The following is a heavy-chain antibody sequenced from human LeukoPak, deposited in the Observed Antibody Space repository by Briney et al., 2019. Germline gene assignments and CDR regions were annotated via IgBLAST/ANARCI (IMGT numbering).Heavy chain of an antibody. D-gene: IGHD4-17*01. CDR3: AKVSPYGDYEDY. Sequence: GGSLRLSCAASGFTFSSYAMSWVRQAPGKGLGWVSAVSGSGGSTYYADSVKGRFTISRDNSKNTLYLQMNSLRAEVTAVYYCAKVSPYGDYEDYWGQGTLVTVSS. CDR1: GFTFSSYA. CDR2: VSGSGGST. V-gene: IGHV3-23*01. J-gene: IGHJ4*02.